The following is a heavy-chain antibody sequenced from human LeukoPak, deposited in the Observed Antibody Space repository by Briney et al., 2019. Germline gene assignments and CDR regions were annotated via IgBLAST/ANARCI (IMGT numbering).Heavy chain of an antibody. V-gene: IGHV3-74*01. J-gene: IGHJ6*04. Sequence: GGSLRLSWAASGFTFSSYWMHWVRQAPGEGRVWGSRINRDGSSTNYAHSVKGRFTISRDNAKNTLHLQMTSLRGEDTAVYYCAELGITMIGGVWGKGTTVTISS. CDR2: INRDGSST. CDR3: AELGITMIGGV. D-gene: IGHD3-10*02. CDR1: GFTFSSYW.